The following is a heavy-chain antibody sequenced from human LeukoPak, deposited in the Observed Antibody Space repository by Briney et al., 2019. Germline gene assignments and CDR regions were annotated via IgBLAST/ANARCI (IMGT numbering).Heavy chain of an antibody. CDR2: INHSGST. J-gene: IGHJ6*03. Sequence: SETLSLTCAVYGGSFSGYYWSWIRQPTGKGLEWIGEINHSGSTNYNPSLKSRVTISVDTSKNQFSLKLSSVTAADTAVYYCARGGGVVVVTAIPDYYYYYMDVWGKGTTVTVSS. CDR3: ARGGGVVVVTAIPDYYYYYMDV. CDR1: GGSFSGYY. V-gene: IGHV4-34*01. D-gene: IGHD2-21*02.